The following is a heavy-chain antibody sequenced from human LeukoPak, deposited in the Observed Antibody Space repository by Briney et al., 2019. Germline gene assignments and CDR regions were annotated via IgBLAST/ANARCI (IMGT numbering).Heavy chain of an antibody. CDR2: ISSSSSYI. Sequence: GGSLRLSCAASGFTFSSYSMNWVRQAPGKGLEWVSSISSSSSYIYYADSVKGRFTISRDNAKNSLYLRMNSLRAEDTAVYYCARDYDSSGYSDYWGQGTLVTVSS. D-gene: IGHD3-22*01. CDR3: ARDYDSSGYSDY. V-gene: IGHV3-21*01. J-gene: IGHJ4*02. CDR1: GFTFSSYS.